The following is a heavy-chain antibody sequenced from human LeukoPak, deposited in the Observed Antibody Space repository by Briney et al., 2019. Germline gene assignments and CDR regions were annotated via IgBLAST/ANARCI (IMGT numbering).Heavy chain of an antibody. Sequence: ASVKVSCKASGYTFTSYGISWVRQAPGQGLEWMGWISAYNGNTNYAQKLQGRVTMTTDTSTSTAYMELRSLRSDDTAVYYCARAYYDSSGSDYLQHWGQGTLVTVSS. D-gene: IGHD3-22*01. CDR1: GYTFTSYG. J-gene: IGHJ1*01. CDR3: ARAYYDSSGSDYLQH. CDR2: ISAYNGNT. V-gene: IGHV1-18*01.